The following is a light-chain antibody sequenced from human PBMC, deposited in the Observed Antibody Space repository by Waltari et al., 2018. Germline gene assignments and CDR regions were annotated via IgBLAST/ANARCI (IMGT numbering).Light chain of an antibody. V-gene: IGKV1-5*03. CDR2: KAS. Sequence: DIQMTQSPSTLSASVGDRVTITCRASQSISSWLAWYQQKPGKAPKLRIYKASSLESGVPSMFSGSGSGTEFTLTISSLQPDEFATYYCQQYNSYSWTFGQGTKVEIK. CDR1: QSISSW. J-gene: IGKJ1*01. CDR3: QQYNSYSWT.